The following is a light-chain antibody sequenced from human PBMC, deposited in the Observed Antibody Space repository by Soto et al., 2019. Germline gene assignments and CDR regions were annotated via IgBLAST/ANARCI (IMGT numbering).Light chain of an antibody. CDR3: QQCRNWPRT. CDR1: QSVNTN. CDR2: GTS. V-gene: IGKV3D-15*01. J-gene: IGKJ1*01. Sequence: IVLTQSPATLSLSPGDRATLSCRASQSVNTNLAWYQHKPGQAPRLLIYGTSTRATGMPARFSASGSGTDVTLTITGLQSEDFAVYYCQQCRNWPRTFGQGTKVEFK.